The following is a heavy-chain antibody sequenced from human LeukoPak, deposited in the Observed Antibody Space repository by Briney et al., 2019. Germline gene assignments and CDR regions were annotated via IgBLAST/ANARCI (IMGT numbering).Heavy chain of an antibody. Sequence: GGSLRLSCAASGFTFSRYSMNWVRQAPGKGLEWVSSISSSGSYIYYADSVKGRFTISRDNAKNSLYLQMNSLRAEDTAVYYCARDGGSAWFLDYWGQGTLVTVSS. D-gene: IGHD6-19*01. CDR3: ARDGGSAWFLDY. J-gene: IGHJ4*02. V-gene: IGHV3-21*01. CDR1: GFTFSRYS. CDR2: ISSSGSYI.